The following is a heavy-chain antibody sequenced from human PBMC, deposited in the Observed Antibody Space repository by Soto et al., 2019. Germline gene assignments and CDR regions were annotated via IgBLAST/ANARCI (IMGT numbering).Heavy chain of an antibody. V-gene: IGHV4-39*01. CDR2: VYYNENT. CDR3: ARRERYYGSPGWFDP. J-gene: IGHJ5*02. Sequence: QLQLQESGPGLVKPSETLSLTCSVSGGSISSFTYYWGWIRQPPGKGLEWIGTVYYNENTYYNPSLKSRVTITVDTAKNQFSLSRRSVTAADTAMYFCARRERYYGSPGWFDPWGPGTLVTVSS. D-gene: IGHD3-9*01. CDR1: GGSISSFTYY.